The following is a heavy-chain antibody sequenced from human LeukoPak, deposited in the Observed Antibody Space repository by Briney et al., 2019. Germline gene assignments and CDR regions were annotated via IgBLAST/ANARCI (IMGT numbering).Heavy chain of an antibody. J-gene: IGHJ6*02. V-gene: IGHV3-74*01. CDR3: ARWVRGGFYGSEDYGMDV. CDR2: INSDGSST. Sequence: PGGSLRLSCAASGFTFSSYWMHWVRQAPGKGLMWVSRINSDGSSTSYADSGKGRFTISRDNAKNTLYLQMISLRAEDTAVYYCARWVRGGFYGSEDYGMDVWGQGTTVTVSS. D-gene: IGHD3-10*01. CDR1: GFTFSSYW.